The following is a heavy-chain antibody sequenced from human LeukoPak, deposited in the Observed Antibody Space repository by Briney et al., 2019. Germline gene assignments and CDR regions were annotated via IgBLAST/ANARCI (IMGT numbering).Heavy chain of an antibody. CDR1: GFTFSSHA. J-gene: IGHJ4*02. Sequence: GGSLRLSCATSGFTFSSHAMSWVRQAPGKGLEWVSVFSGSGGNTYYADSVKGRFTISRDNAKNSLYLQMNSLRAEDTAVYYCASIPVGDTAMAYYFDYWGQGTLVTVSS. V-gene: IGHV3-23*01. D-gene: IGHD5-18*01. CDR2: FSGSGGNT. CDR3: ASIPVGDTAMAYYFDY.